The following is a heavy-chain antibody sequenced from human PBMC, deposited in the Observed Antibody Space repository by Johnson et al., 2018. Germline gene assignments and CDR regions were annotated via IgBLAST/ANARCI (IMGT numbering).Heavy chain of an antibody. J-gene: IGHJ3*02. V-gene: IGHV3-30*18. Sequence: QVQLVQSGGGVVQPGRSLRLSCAASGFTFSSFAMHWVRQAPGKGLEWVALISYDGSNKYYADSVEGRFTISRDNSKNTLYLQMSSLRPEDTAGYYCAKAGAGGSSWYDGQDAFDIWGQGTMVTVSS. CDR3: AKAGAGGSSWYDGQDAFDI. CDR2: ISYDGSNK. D-gene: IGHD6-13*01. CDR1: GFTFSSFA.